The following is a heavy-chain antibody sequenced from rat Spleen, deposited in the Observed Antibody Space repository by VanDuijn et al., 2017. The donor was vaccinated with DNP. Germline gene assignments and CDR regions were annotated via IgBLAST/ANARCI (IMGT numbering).Heavy chain of an antibody. Sequence: EVQLVETGGGLVQPGRSLKLSCVASGFTFSSYWMYWVRQVPGKGLEWVASIKTDGGSSHYPDSVKGRFTISRENAENTVYLQMNSLRSEDTATYYCAKDGTGGYAMDAWGQGTSVTVSS. D-gene: IGHD5-1*01. CDR3: AKDGTGGYAMDA. J-gene: IGHJ4*01. V-gene: IGHV5-58*01. CDR1: GFTFSSYW. CDR2: IKTDGGSS.